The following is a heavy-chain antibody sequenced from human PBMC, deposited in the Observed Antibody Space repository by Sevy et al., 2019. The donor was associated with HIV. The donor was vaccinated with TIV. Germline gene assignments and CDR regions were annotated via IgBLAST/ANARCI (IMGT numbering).Heavy chain of an antibody. CDR1: GDSSGSGYYY. J-gene: IGHJ4*02. D-gene: IGHD4-17*01. V-gene: IGHV4-61*02. CDR3: AGEIDQSVTHDYGDYFDY. CDR2: IGARGET. Sequence: SETLSLTCTVSGDSSGSGYYYWGWIRQPAGKGLEWIGRIGARGETHYNPSLKSRVTRSLDTSKNQISLRLTSVTAADTAMYYCAGEIDQSVTHDYGDYFDYWGQGTLVTVSS.